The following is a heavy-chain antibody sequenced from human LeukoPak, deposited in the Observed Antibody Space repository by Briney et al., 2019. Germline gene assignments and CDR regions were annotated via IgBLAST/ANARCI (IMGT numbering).Heavy chain of an antibody. V-gene: IGHV3-66*01. CDR1: GFIVSSNY. J-gene: IGHJ4*02. D-gene: IGHD4-17*01. CDR2: IYSGGIT. Sequence: GGSLRLSCAASGFIVSSNYMSWVRQAPGKGLEWVSVIYSGGITYYADSVKGRFTISRDNSKNTLYLQMKSLRAEDTAVYYCARGDPDYGDYVAFDYWGQGTLVTVSS. CDR3: ARGDPDYGDYVAFDY.